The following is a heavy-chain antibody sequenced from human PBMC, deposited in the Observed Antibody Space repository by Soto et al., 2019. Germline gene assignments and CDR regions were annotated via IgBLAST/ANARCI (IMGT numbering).Heavy chain of an antibody. CDR2: IYPGDSDT. CDR3: AITARRAYYYDSSGCLLH. J-gene: IGHJ4*02. Sequence: PGESLKISCKGSGYSFTSYWIGWVRQMPGKGLEWMGIIYPGDSDTRYSPSFQGQVTISADKSISTAYLQWSSLKASDTAMYYCAITARRAYYYDSSGCLLHWGQGTLVTVSS. D-gene: IGHD3-22*01. CDR1: GYSFTSYW. V-gene: IGHV5-51*01.